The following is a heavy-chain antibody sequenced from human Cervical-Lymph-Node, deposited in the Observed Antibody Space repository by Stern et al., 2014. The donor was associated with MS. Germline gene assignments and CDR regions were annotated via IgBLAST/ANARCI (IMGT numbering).Heavy chain of an antibody. D-gene: IGHD2/OR15-2a*01. V-gene: IGHV3-23*04. J-gene: IGHJ1*01. CDR1: GFTFSNYA. Sequence: EVQLVESGGDLVRPGGSLRLSCAASGFTFSNYAMSWVRQAPGKGLEWVSTISGSGFSAYYADSVQGRFNFYRDNSNNTLYLQMNSLRAEDTAVYYCAKNSNQPQYFQSWGQGTLVIVSS. CDR2: ISGSGFSA. CDR3: AKNSNQPQYFQS.